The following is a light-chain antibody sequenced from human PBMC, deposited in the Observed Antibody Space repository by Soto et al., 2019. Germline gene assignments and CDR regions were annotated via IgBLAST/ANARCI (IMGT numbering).Light chain of an antibody. CDR1: QSVAGSY. CDR2: GAS. J-gene: IGKJ5*01. CDR3: QQYGSSPIT. V-gene: IGKV3-20*01. Sequence: EIVLTQSPGTLSLSPGERATLSCRASQSVAGSYLAWYQQQPGQAPRLLIYGASCRATGIPDRLSGSGSGTDFTLTITGLEPEDFAVYYCQQYGSSPITFGQGTRLEIK.